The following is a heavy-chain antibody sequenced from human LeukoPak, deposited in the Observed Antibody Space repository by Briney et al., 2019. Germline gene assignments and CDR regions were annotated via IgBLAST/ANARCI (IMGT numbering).Heavy chain of an antibody. CDR3: ARDAVYSSSLQYY. D-gene: IGHD6-13*01. J-gene: IGHJ4*02. Sequence: GGSLRLSWAASGFTFSSYGIHWVRQAPGKGLEWVAVIWYDGSNKYYADSVKGRFTISRDNSKNTLYLQMNSLRAEDTAVYYCARDAVYSSSLQYYWGRGTLVTVSS. CDR2: IWYDGSNK. V-gene: IGHV3-33*01. CDR1: GFTFSSYG.